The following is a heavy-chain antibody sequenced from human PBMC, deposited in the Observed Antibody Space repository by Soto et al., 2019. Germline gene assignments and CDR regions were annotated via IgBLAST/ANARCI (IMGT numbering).Heavy chain of an antibody. J-gene: IGHJ4*02. Sequence: QVQLVESGGGVVQPGGSLRLSCAASGFTFSNYILHWVRQAPGKGLEWVAMILHDGNNRYYADSVKGRFTISRDNSKSTLYLQVDSLRTEDTAVYYCARAAAHGSYCDLGYWGQGTLVTVSS. V-gene: IGHV3-30-3*01. CDR2: ILHDGNNR. CDR1: GFTFSNYI. CDR3: ARAAAHGSYCDLGY. D-gene: IGHD3-10*01.